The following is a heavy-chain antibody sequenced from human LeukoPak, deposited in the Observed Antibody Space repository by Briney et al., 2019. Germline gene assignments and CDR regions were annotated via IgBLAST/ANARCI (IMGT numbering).Heavy chain of an antibody. CDR3: ARGPRGRYFDWSLPSGGY. Sequence: GASVKVSCKASGYTFTTYGISWVRQAPGQGLEWMGWISAYNGNTNYAQKLQGRVTMTPDTSTSTAYMELRSLRSDDTAVYYCARGPRGRYFDWSLPSGGYWGQGTLVTVSS. D-gene: IGHD3-9*01. J-gene: IGHJ4*02. V-gene: IGHV1-18*04. CDR2: ISAYNGNT. CDR1: GYTFTTYG.